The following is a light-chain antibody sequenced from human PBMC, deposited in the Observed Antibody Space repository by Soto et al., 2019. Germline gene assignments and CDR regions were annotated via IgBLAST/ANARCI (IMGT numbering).Light chain of an antibody. V-gene: IGKV3-20*01. J-gene: IGKJ1*01. CDR1: QSVSSNY. CDR3: QQYGTAPWT. Sequence: EVVLTQSPGTLSLSPGQRATISCRASQSVSSNYLAWYQQKVGQAPRLLIYAASNRARGIPDRFGGSGSGTDSTPTVNRLEPEDLAVSYCQQYGTAPWTFGQGTKVEI. CDR2: AAS.